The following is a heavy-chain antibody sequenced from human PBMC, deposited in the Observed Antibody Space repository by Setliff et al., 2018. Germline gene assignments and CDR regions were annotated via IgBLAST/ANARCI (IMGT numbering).Heavy chain of an antibody. CDR2: ISSSGSTI. J-gene: IGHJ5*02. CDR3: ASSALRAGFYASLFVESFDP. CDR1: GFTFRDYY. D-gene: IGHD3-16*01. Sequence: GGSLRLSCAASGFTFRDYYMSWIRQPPGKGLAWVSYISSSGSTIYYADSVKGRFTISRDNAKNSLYLQMNSLRAEDTAVYYCASSALRAGFYASLFVESFDPWGQGTLVTVSS. V-gene: IGHV3-11*01.